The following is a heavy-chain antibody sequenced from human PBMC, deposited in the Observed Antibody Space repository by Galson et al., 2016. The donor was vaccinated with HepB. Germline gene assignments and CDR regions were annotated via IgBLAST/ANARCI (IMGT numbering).Heavy chain of an antibody. CDR3: ARFTREWLDRVYYFDY. Sequence: SLRLSCAASGFSVKNNYMTWVRQAPGKGLEWVSAISGDGGSTYYAGSVQGRFTSSRDRSTNTMYLQMNSLRTDDTAVYYCARFTREWLDRVYYFDYWGQGTLFTVSS. CDR2: ISGDGGST. V-gene: IGHV3-23*01. D-gene: IGHD6-19*01. J-gene: IGHJ4*02. CDR1: GFSVKNNY.